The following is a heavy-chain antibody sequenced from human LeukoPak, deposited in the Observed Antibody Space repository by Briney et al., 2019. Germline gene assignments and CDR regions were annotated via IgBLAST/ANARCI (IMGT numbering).Heavy chain of an antibody. CDR2: INHSGST. Sequence: SETLSLTCAVYGGSFSGYYWSWVRQPPGKGLEWIGEINHSGSTNYNPSLKSRVTISVDTSKNQFSLKLSSVTAADTAVYYCARGSRDGYNYDYWGQGTLVTVSS. D-gene: IGHD5-24*01. J-gene: IGHJ4*02. CDR3: ARGSRDGYNYDY. CDR1: GGSFSGYY. V-gene: IGHV4-34*01.